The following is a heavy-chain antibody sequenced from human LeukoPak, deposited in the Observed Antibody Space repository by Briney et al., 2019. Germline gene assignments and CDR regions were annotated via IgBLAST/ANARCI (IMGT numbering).Heavy chain of an antibody. CDR2: INHSGST. Sequence: SETLSLTCAVYGGSFSGYYWSWIRQPPGKGLEWIGEINHSGSTNYNPSLKSRVTISVDTSKNQFSLKLSSVTAADTAVYYCARMSITTFGVALGWFDPWGQGTLVTVSS. D-gene: IGHD3-3*01. V-gene: IGHV4-34*01. J-gene: IGHJ5*02. CDR1: GGSFSGYY. CDR3: ARMSITTFGVALGWFDP.